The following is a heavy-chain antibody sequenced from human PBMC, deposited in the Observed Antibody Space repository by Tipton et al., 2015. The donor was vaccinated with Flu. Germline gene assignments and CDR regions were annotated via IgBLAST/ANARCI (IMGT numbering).Heavy chain of an antibody. D-gene: IGHD3-3*01. CDR2: ISSSGSTI. CDR3: ARDHPPSITVLGEITDYFGMDV. Sequence: SLRLSCAASGFTFSDDYMSWIRQAPGKGLEWISHISSSGSTINCADSVKGRFTISRDNAKNSLYLQMNSLRPEDTAVYYCARDHPPSITVLGEITDYFGMDVWGQGTTDTVSS. V-gene: IGHV3-11*01. CDR1: GFTFSDDY. J-gene: IGHJ6*02.